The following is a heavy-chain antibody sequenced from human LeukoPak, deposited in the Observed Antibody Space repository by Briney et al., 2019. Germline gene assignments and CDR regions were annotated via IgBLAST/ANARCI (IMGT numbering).Heavy chain of an antibody. V-gene: IGHV3-23*01. Sequence: GGSLRLSCAASGFTFSSYAMSWVRQAPGKGLEWVSAISGSGGSTYYADSVKGRFTISRDNSKNTLYPQMNSLRAEDTAVYYCAKGGSGSYTRDYFDYWGQGTLVTVSS. CDR1: GFTFSSYA. D-gene: IGHD3-10*01. CDR3: AKGGSGSYTRDYFDY. J-gene: IGHJ4*02. CDR2: ISGSGGST.